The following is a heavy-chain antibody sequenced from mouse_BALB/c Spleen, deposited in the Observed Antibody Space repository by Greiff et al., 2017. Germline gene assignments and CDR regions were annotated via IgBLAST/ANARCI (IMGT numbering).Heavy chain of an antibody. D-gene: IGHD1-1*01. CDR1: GYSITSDYA. CDR3: ARSNYGGAMDY. CDR2: ISYSGST. J-gene: IGHJ4*01. V-gene: IGHV3-2*02. Sequence: VHLVESGPGLVKPSQSLSLTCTVTGYSITSDYAWNWIRQFPGNKLEWMGYISYSGSTSYNPSLKSRISITRDTSKNQFFLQLNSVTTEDTATYYCARSNYGGAMDYWGQGTSVTVSS.